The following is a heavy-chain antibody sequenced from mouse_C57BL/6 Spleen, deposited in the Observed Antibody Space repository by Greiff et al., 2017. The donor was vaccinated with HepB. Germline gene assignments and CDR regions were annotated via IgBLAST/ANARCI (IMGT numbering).Heavy chain of an antibody. V-gene: IGHV1-81*01. Sequence: VQLQQSGAELARPGASVKLSCKASGYTFTSYGISWVKQRTGQGLEWIGEIYPRSGNTYYNEKFKGKATLTADKSSSTAYMELRSLTSEDSAVYFCARSDASYFDVWGTGTTVTVSS. CDR3: ARSDASYFDV. J-gene: IGHJ1*03. CDR1: GYTFTSYG. CDR2: IYPRSGNT. D-gene: IGHD2-3*01.